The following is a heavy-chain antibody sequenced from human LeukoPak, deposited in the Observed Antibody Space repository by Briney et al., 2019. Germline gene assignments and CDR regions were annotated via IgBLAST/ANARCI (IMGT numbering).Heavy chain of an antibody. D-gene: IGHD6-6*01. CDR1: GYTFTSYY. CDR2: INPSGGST. V-gene: IGHV1-46*01. Sequence: ASVKVSCKASGYTFTSYYMHWVRQAPGQGLEWMGIINPSGGSTSYAQKFQGRVTMTRDTSTGTVYMELSSLRSEDTAVYYCARDLGGSSSLFYYYYYGMDVWGQGTTVTVSS. J-gene: IGHJ6*02. CDR3: ARDLGGSSSLFYYYYYGMDV.